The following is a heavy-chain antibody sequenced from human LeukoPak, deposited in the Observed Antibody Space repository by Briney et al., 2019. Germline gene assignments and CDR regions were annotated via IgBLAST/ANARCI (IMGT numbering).Heavy chain of an antibody. D-gene: IGHD2-2*01. CDR2: INPSGGSA. Sequence: VSVKVSCKASGYTFTSYYMHWVRQAPGQGLEWMGIINPSGGSATYAQKFQGRVTMTRDTSTSTVYMDLSSLRSEDTAVYYCVRDSSSSSLADPWGQGTLVTVSS. CDR3: VRDSSSSSLADP. J-gene: IGHJ5*02. V-gene: IGHV1-46*01. CDR1: GYTFTSYY.